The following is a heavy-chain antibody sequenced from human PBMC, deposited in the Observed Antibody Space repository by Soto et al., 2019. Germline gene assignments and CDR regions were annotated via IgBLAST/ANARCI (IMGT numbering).Heavy chain of an antibody. V-gene: IGHV1-24*01. D-gene: IGHD3-3*01. Sequence: GASVKVSCKVSGYTLTELSMHWVRQAPGKGLEWMGGFGPEDGETIYAQKFQGRVTMTEDTSTGTAYMELSSLRSEDTAVYYCATVGRFLEWSMKWFDPWGQGTLVTVS. CDR3: ATVGRFLEWSMKWFDP. CDR1: GYTLTELS. CDR2: FGPEDGET. J-gene: IGHJ5*02.